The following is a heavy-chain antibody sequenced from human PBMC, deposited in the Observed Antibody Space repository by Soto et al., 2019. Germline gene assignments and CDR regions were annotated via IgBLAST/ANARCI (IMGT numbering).Heavy chain of an antibody. V-gene: IGHV1-2*02. J-gene: IGHJ4*02. Sequence: GASVKVSCKASGFAFTGYYIHWVRQAPGQGPEWMGWINVNSGGTDYAQKFQGRVTMTRDTAISTAYMELRSLRSDDTAVYYCASAAVTGTAGLDFWGQGTQVTVSS. CDR2: INVNSGGT. CDR3: ASAAVTGTAGLDF. CDR1: GFAFTGYY. D-gene: IGHD6-19*01.